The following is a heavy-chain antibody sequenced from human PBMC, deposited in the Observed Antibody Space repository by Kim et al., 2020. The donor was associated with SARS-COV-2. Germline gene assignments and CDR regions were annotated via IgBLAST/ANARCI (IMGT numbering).Heavy chain of an antibody. D-gene: IGHD1-1*01. V-gene: IGHV1-2*05. J-gene: IGHJ3*02. Sequence: NYAQKFQGRVTMTRDTSISTAYMELSRLRSDDTVVYYCARVGTLDGAFDIWGQGTMVTVSS. CDR3: ARVGTLDGAFDI.